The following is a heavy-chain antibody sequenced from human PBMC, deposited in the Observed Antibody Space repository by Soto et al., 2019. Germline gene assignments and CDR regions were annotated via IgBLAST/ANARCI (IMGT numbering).Heavy chain of an antibody. CDR3: ARREGYYYGSGSSLDYYYYMDV. CDR2: ISAYNGNT. Sequence: ASVKVSCKASGYTFTSYGISWVRQAPGQGLEWMGWISAYNGNTNYAQKLQGRVTMTTDTSTSTAYMELRSLRSDDTAVYYCARREGYYYGSGSSLDYYYYMDVWGKGTTVTVSS. J-gene: IGHJ6*03. CDR1: GYTFTSYG. V-gene: IGHV1-18*01. D-gene: IGHD3-10*01.